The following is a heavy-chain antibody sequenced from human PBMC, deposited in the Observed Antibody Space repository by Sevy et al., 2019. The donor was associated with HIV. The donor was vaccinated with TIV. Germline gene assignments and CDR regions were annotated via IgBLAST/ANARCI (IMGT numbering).Heavy chain of an antibody. CDR2: IKVDGSEK. D-gene: IGHD2-2*01. J-gene: IGHJ6*02. CDR3: ARACSSTSCIWGLDV. CDR1: GFTFRSYW. Sequence: GGSLRLSCAVSGFTFRSYWMSWVRQAPGKGLEWVAHIKVDGSEKYHVDSVKGRFTISRDNAKNSLFLQMNSLRVEDTAVYYCARACSSTSCIWGLDVWGQGTAVTVSS. V-gene: IGHV3-7*03.